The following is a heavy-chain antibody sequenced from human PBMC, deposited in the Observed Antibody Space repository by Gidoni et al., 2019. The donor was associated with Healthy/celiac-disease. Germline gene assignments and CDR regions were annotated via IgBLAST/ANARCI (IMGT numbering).Heavy chain of an antibody. CDR3: ATDRAIVDY. V-gene: IGHV3-23*01. D-gene: IGHD1-26*01. Sequence: EVQLLESGGGVVQPGGSLRLACAASGFTFSSYARSWVRQAPGKGLGWVSAIRGSGGSTYYADSVKCRFTISRDTSKNTLYLQMNSLRADDTAVYYCATDRAIVDYWGQGTLVTVSS. CDR2: IRGSGGST. CDR1: GFTFSSYA. J-gene: IGHJ4*02.